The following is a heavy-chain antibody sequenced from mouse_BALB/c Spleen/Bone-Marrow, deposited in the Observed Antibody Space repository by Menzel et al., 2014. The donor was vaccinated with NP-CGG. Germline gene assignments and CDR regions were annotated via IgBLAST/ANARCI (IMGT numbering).Heavy chain of an antibody. Sequence: VHVNQSGPELVKPGASVKISCKTSGYTFTDYTMHWVRQSHGKSLEWIGSINPNNGGSSCNQKFKAKATLTIDKSSSTPYMELRSLTSEDSAVYYCSRAGRFDYWGRGTTLTVSS. CDR2: INPNNGGS. J-gene: IGHJ2*01. D-gene: IGHD3-1*01. V-gene: IGHV1-18*01. CDR1: GYTFTDYT. CDR3: SRAGRFDY.